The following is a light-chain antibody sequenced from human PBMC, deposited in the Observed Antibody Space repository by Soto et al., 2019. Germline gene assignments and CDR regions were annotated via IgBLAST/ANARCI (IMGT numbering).Light chain of an antibody. V-gene: IGLV2-14*01. CDR2: GVT. CDR1: SSDVGGYNY. Sequence: QSALTQPASVSGSPGQSITISCTGTSSDVGGYNYVSWYQKHPGKAPKLMISGVTNRPAGVSNRFSGSKSGNTASLTITGLQAEDEADYYCSSNTTSSTWVFGGGTKLTVL. J-gene: IGLJ3*02. CDR3: SSNTTSSTWV.